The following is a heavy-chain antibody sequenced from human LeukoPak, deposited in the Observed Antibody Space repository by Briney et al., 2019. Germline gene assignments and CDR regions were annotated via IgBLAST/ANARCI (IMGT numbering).Heavy chain of an antibody. CDR2: ISGSAGST. Sequence: PGGSLRLSCAASGFTFSSYAMNWVRQAPGKGLEWVSSISGSAGSTYYADSVKGRFTISRDNSKNTLYLQMNSLRAEDTAVYYCARCPVPYDSSARWFDPWGQGTLVTVSS. CDR3: ARCPVPYDSSARWFDP. V-gene: IGHV3-23*01. CDR1: GFTFSSYA. D-gene: IGHD3-22*01. J-gene: IGHJ5*02.